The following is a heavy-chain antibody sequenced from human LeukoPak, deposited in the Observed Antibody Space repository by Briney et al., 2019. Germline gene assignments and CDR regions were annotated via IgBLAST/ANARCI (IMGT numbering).Heavy chain of an antibody. CDR1: GYTFTSYA. D-gene: IGHD3-10*01. Sequence: ASVKVSCKASGYTFTSYAMNWVRQAPGQRLEWMGWINAGNGNTKYSQNFQDRVTITRDTSASTAYMELSSLRSEDTAVYYCARGGETTWIDYWGQGTLVTVSS. V-gene: IGHV1-3*01. CDR2: INAGNGNT. CDR3: ARGGETTWIDY. J-gene: IGHJ4*02.